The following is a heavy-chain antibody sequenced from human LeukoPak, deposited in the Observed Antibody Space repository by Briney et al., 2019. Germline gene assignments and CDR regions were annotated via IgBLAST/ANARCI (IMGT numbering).Heavy chain of an antibody. J-gene: IGHJ4*02. V-gene: IGHV4-38-2*02. CDR1: GLSITSGHH. D-gene: IGHD3-10*01. CDR2: MSPRGTL. CDR3: AADANTTWFFY. Sequence: PSETLSLSCSVSGLSITSGHHWGWVRQPPGPGLEWIGTMSPRGTLYYNPSLTSRVTISTDTPKNQFSLKLDSVTAADTAVYYCAADANTTWFFYWGQGTLVTLSS.